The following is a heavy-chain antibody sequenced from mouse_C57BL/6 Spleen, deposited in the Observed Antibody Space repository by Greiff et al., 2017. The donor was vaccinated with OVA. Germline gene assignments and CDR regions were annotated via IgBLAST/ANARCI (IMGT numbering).Heavy chain of an antibody. CDR3: ARGGAAQAPAWFAY. Sequence: VKLQQSGAELVKPGASVKISCKASGYAFSSYWMNWVKQRPGKGLEWIGQIYPGDGDTNYNGKLKGKATLTADKSSSTAYIQLISLTSEDSAVYFCARGGAAQAPAWFAYWGQGTLVTVSA. CDR2: IYPGDGDT. D-gene: IGHD3-2*02. CDR1: GYAFSSYW. V-gene: IGHV1-80*01. J-gene: IGHJ3*01.